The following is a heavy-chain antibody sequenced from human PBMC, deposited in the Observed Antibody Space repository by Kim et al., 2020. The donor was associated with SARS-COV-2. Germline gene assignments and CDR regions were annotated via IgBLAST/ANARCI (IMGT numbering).Heavy chain of an antibody. CDR3: ARDYRGYFDY. Sequence: GGSLRLSCAASGFTFSTFWMSWVRQAPGKGLEWVATMNQDGREKNYVDSVKGRFTIYRDNVKKSVFLQMNSLRAEDTAVYYCARDYRGYFDYWGQGTLVTVSS. V-gene: IGHV3-7*01. CDR1: GFTFSTFW. J-gene: IGHJ4*02. CDR2: MNQDGREK. D-gene: IGHD3-10*01.